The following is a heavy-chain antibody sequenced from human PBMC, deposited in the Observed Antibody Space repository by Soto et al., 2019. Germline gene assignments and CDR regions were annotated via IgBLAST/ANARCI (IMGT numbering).Heavy chain of an antibody. V-gene: IGHV4-4*02. CDR2: IYHGGTT. D-gene: IGHD6-19*01. Sequence: NPSETLSLTCAVSGGSISSSNWWSWVRQPPGKGPEWIGEIYHGGTTFYNPSLKSRITISVDTSNNQFSLKLTSVTAADTAVYYCARVHVMVVAGSTFDYWGHGTLVTVSS. J-gene: IGHJ4*01. CDR3: ARVHVMVVAGSTFDY. CDR1: GGSISSSNW.